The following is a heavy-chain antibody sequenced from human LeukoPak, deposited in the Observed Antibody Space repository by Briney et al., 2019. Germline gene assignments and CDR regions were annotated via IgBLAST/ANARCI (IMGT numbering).Heavy chain of an antibody. D-gene: IGHD1-26*01. CDR2: INPNSGGT. Sequence: ASVKVSCKASGYTFTGYYMHWVRQAPGQGLEWMGWINPNSGGTNYAQKFQGRVTMTRDTSISTAYMELSRLRSDDTAVYYCARMSKGELPNRTYFQHWGQGTLVTVSS. V-gene: IGHV1-2*02. CDR3: ARMSKGELPNRTYFQH. J-gene: IGHJ1*01. CDR1: GYTFTGYY.